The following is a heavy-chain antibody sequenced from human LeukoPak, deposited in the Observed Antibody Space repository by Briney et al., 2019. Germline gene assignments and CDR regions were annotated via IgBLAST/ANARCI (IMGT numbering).Heavy chain of an antibody. CDR3: ARGYCSSTSCVAFDP. CDR1: GGSISSHY. D-gene: IGHD2-2*01. V-gene: IGHV4-59*11. Sequence: PSETLSLTCTVSGGSISSHYWSWIRQPPGKGLEWIGYIYYSGSTNYNPSLKSRVTISVDTSKNRFSLKLSSVTAADTAVYYCARGYCSSTSCVAFDPWGQGTLVTVSS. CDR2: IYYSGST. J-gene: IGHJ5*02.